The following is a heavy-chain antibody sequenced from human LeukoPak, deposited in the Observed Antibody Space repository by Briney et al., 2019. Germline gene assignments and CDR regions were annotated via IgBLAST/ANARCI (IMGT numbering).Heavy chain of an antibody. CDR3: ARDGVVVPAAGFYYYYMDV. Sequence: SETLSLTCTVSGGSISSGSYYWSWIRPPAGKGLEWIGRIYTRRSTNYIHSLKSRVTISVDTSKNQFSLKLSSVTAADTAVYYCARDGVVVPAAGFYYYYMDVWGKGTTVTVSS. CDR2: IYTRRST. V-gene: IGHV4-61*02. CDR1: GGSISSGSYY. J-gene: IGHJ6*03. D-gene: IGHD2-2*01.